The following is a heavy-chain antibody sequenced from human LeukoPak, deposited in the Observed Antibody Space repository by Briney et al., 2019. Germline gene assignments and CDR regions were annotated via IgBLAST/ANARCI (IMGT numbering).Heavy chain of an antibody. CDR1: GFTFSSYT. CDR3: ARATAYYFDY. CDR2: ISSSSSYI. D-gene: IGHD4-17*01. Sequence: GGSLRLSCAASGFTFSSYTMNWVRQAPGKGLEWVSSISSSSSYIYYADSVKGRFAISRDNAKNSLYPQMNSLRAEDTAVYYCARATAYYFDYWGQGTLVTVSS. V-gene: IGHV3-21*04. J-gene: IGHJ4*02.